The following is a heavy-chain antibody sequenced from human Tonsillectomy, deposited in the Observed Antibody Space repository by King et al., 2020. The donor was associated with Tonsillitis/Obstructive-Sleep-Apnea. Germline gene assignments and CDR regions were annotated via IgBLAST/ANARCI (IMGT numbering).Heavy chain of an antibody. V-gene: IGHV4-39*01. J-gene: IGHJ4*02. D-gene: IGHD6-13*01. CDR1: GGSISSSSYY. Sequence: LQLQESGPGLVKPSETLSLTYTVSGGSISSSSYYWGWIRQPPGKGLEWIGSIYYSGNTYYNPSLKSRVTISVDTSKNQFSLKLSSVTAADTAVYYCARLSMAAAGRSFDYWGQGTLVTVSS. CDR3: ARLSMAAAGRSFDY. CDR2: IYYSGNT.